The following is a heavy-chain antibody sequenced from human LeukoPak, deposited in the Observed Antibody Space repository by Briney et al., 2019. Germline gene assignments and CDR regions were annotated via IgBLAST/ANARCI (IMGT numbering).Heavy chain of an antibody. Sequence: SETLSLTCTVSGGSITNYYWSWIRQPAGKGLEWIGRIYTGGTTNYNPSLKSRVTMSVDTSKNQFSLNLTSVTAADTAVYYCARGICSGGTCYSPGAFDFWGQGTMVTVSS. CDR3: ARGICSGGTCYSPGAFDF. CDR2: IYTGGTT. V-gene: IGHV4-4*07. J-gene: IGHJ3*01. CDR1: GGSITNYY. D-gene: IGHD2-15*01.